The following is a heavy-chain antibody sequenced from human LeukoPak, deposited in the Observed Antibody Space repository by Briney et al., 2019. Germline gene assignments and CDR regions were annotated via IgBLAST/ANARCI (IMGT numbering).Heavy chain of an antibody. CDR2: INPNSGGT. D-gene: IGHD2-15*01. CDR1: GYTFTGYY. V-gene: IGHV1-2*02. J-gene: IGHJ4*02. Sequence: GASVKVSCKASGYTFTGYYMHWVRQAPGQGLEWMGWINPNSGGTNYAQKFQGRVTMTRDTSISTAYMELSRLRSDDTAVYYCARDRLSGGSWTWYYFDYWGQGTLVTVSS. CDR3: ARDRLSGGSWTWYYFDY.